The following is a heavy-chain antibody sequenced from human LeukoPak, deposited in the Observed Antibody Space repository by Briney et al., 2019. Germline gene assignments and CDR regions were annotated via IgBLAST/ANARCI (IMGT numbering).Heavy chain of an antibody. D-gene: IGHD4-17*01. V-gene: IGHV4-59*08. Sequence: SETLSLTCTVSGGSISSYYWSWIRQPPGKGLEWIGYIYYSGSTNYNPSLKSRVTISVDTSKNQFSLKLSSVTAADTAVYYCSRGDYGDHGPNGIPDYWGQGTLVTVSS. CDR2: IYYSGST. J-gene: IGHJ4*02. CDR1: GGSISSYY. CDR3: SRGDYGDHGPNGIPDY.